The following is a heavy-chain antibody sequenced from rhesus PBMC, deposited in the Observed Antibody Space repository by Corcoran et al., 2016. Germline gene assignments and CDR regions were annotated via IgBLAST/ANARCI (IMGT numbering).Heavy chain of an antibody. D-gene: IGHD5-24*01. V-gene: IGHV4-80*01. CDR2: INGTSGRT. CDR3: TRGVGYSGYSSRFAV. J-gene: IGHJ5-1*01. Sequence: QVQLQESGPGLVKPSETLSLTCAVSGASNSSDWWSWIREPPGTGLEWIGEINGTSGRTYYSPSLKSRVTISRDASKNQFSLKLTSGTAADTAVYYCTRGVGYSGYSSRFAVWGPGVLVTVSS. CDR1: GASNSSDW.